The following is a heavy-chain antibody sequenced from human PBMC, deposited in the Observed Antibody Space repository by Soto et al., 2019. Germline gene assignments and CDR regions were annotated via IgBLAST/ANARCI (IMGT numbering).Heavy chain of an antibody. CDR2: ISAYNGNT. CDR1: GYTFTSYG. J-gene: IGHJ4*02. Sequence: ASVKVSCKASGYTFTSYGISWVRQAPGQGLEWMGWISAYNGNTNYAQKLQGRVTMTTDTSTSTAYMELRSLRSDATAVYYCARGLVVTAISSFDYWVLGTLVTVSS. D-gene: IGHD2-21*02. V-gene: IGHV1-18*01. CDR3: ARGLVVTAISSFDY.